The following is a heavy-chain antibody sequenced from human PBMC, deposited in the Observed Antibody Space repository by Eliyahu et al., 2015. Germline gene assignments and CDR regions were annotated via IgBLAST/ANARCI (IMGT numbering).Heavy chain of an antibody. CDR2: ISGSGGGTYHA. D-gene: IGHD2-15*01. Sequence: EVQLLESGGGLVQPGGSLRLSCAASGFTFSNFAMNWVRQAPGKGLEWVSGISGSGGGTYHAYYADSVKGRFTISRDNSKNTLYLQMNSLRAEDTAVYYCAREVVDYSKWFDPWGQGTLVTVSS. CDR3: AREVVDYSKWFDP. V-gene: IGHV3-23*01. J-gene: IGHJ5*02. CDR1: GFTFSNFA.